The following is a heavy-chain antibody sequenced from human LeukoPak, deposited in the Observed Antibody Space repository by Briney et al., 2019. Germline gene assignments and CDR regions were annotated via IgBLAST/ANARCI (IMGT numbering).Heavy chain of an antibody. Sequence: ASVKVSCKASGYTFIGYYMHWVRQAPGQGLEWMGWINPNSGGTNYAQKFQGRVTMTRDTSISTAYMELSRLRSDDTAVYYCASYRYCSGGSCYSGYYYYYGMDVWGQGTTVTVSS. CDR2: INPNSGGT. CDR1: GYTFIGYY. V-gene: IGHV1-2*02. J-gene: IGHJ6*02. D-gene: IGHD2-15*01. CDR3: ASYRYCSGGSCYSGYYYYYGMDV.